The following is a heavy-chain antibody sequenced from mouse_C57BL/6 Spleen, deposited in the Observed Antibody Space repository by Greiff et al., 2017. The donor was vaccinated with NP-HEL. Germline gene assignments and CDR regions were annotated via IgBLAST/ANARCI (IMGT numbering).Heavy chain of an antibody. CDR1: GFNIKDYY. D-gene: IGHD1-1*01. J-gene: IGHJ2*01. Sequence: EVHLVESGAELVKPGASVKLSCTASGFNIKDYYMHWVKQRTEQGLEWIGRIDPEDGETKYAPKFQGKATITADTSSNTAYLQLSSLTSEDTAVYYCARSDYGSSYLYYFDYWGQGTTLTVSS. CDR3: ARSDYGSSYLYYFDY. CDR2: IDPEDGET. V-gene: IGHV14-2*01.